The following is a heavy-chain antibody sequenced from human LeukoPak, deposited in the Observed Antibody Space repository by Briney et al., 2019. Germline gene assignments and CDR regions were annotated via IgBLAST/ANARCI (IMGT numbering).Heavy chain of an antibody. V-gene: IGHV3-23*01. J-gene: IGHJ5*02. CDR3: ARDSSGYYGWFDP. CDR2: IGASGGST. Sequence: PGGSLRLSCAASGFTFSSSAMSWVRQAPGKGLQWVSAIGASGGSTYFADSVKGRFTISRDNSKNTLSLEMNSLRGEDTAVYYCARDSSGYYGWFDPWGQGTLVTVSS. D-gene: IGHD3-22*01. CDR1: GFTFSSSA.